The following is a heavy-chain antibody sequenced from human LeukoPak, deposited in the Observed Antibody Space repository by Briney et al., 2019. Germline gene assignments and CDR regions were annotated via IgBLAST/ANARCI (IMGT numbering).Heavy chain of an antibody. CDR3: AKGYSSGWPRGWYFDY. CDR1: GFTFDDYG. CDR2: ISGSGVST. J-gene: IGHJ4*02. V-gene: IGHV3-23*01. D-gene: IGHD6-19*01. Sequence: PGGSLRLSCAASGFTFDDYGMSWVRQAPGKGLEWVSVISGSGVSTYYADSVKGRFNISRDNSKNTLYLQMNSLRAEDTAVYYCAKGYSSGWPRGWYFDYWGQGTLVTVSS.